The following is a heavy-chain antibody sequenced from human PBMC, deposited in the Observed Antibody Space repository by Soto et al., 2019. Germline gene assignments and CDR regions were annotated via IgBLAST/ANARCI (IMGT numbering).Heavy chain of an antibody. Sequence: GSVNVSCKASGYTFTSYYMHWVRQAPGQGLEWMGIINPSGGSTSYAQKFQGRVTMARDTSTSTVYMELSSLRSEDTAVYYCARVYYDSSGTGISLFDYWGQGTLVTVSA. CDR2: INPSGGST. V-gene: IGHV1-46*01. J-gene: IGHJ4*02. D-gene: IGHD3-22*01. CDR3: ARVYYDSSGTGISLFDY. CDR1: GYTFTSYY.